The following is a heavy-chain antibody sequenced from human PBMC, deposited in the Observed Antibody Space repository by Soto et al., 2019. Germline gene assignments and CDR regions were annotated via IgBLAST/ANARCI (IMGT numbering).Heavy chain of an antibody. V-gene: IGHV3-11*01. CDR2: ISSRGDTI. CDR3: ATDWGLN. D-gene: IGHD7-27*01. CDR1: GFTFSDYY. Sequence: QVQLEESGGDLGKPGGSLRLSCVASGFTFSDYYMTWIRQAPGKGLEWVSYISSRGDTIYYADSVKGRFTISRDNALHSVFLQMNGLRVDDTAVYYCATDWGLNWGQGTLVTVSS. J-gene: IGHJ4*02.